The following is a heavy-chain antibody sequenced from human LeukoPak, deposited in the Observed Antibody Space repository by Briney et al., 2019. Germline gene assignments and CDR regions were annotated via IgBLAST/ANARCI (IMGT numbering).Heavy chain of an antibody. CDR3: ARDLAAAGHFDY. J-gene: IGHJ4*02. V-gene: IGHV3-53*01. D-gene: IGHD6-13*01. CDR2: IYSGGST. CDR1: GFTVSSNY. Sequence: PGGSLRLSCAASGFTVSSNYMSWVRQAPGKGLEWVSVIYSGGSTYYADSEKGRFTISRDNSKNTLYLQMNSLRAEDTAVYYCARDLAAAGHFDYWGQGTLVTVSS.